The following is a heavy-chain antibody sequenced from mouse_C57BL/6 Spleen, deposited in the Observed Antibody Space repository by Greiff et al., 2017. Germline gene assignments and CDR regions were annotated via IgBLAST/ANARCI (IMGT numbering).Heavy chain of an antibody. Sequence: EVQLQQSGPELVKPGASVKIPCKASGYTFTDYNMDWVKQSHGKSLEWIGDINPNNGGTIYNQKFKGKATLPVDKSSSTAYMELRSLTSEDTAVYYCARSKDYYGSHWYFDVWGTGTTVTVSS. CDR1: GYTFTDYN. D-gene: IGHD1-1*01. CDR3: ARSKDYYGSHWYFDV. CDR2: INPNNGGT. J-gene: IGHJ1*03. V-gene: IGHV1-18*01.